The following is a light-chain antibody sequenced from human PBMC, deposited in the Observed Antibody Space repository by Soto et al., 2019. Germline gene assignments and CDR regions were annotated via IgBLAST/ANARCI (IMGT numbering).Light chain of an antibody. J-gene: IGKJ4*01. CDR3: QQYSNWVT. Sequence: EILMTQSPATLSLSPGETATLSCGASQSVGSSLAWYQQKPGQAPRLLIHGASTRATNIPTRFSGSGSGTEFTLTISSLQSEDFAVYYCQQYSNWVTFGGGTQVEIE. CDR2: GAS. CDR1: QSVGSS. V-gene: IGKV3-15*01.